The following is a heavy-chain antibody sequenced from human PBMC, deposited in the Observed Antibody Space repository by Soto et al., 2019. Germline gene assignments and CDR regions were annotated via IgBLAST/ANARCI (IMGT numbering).Heavy chain of an antibody. Sequence: QVQLVESGGGVVQPGRSLRLSCAASGFTFSSYAMHWVRQAPGKGLEWVAVISYDGSNKYYADSVKGRFTISRDNSKNTLYLQMNSLRAEDTAVYYCARDLSSPRLRSIVGPWFDPWGQGTLVTVSS. J-gene: IGHJ5*02. D-gene: IGHD1-26*01. CDR1: GFTFSSYA. V-gene: IGHV3-30-3*01. CDR3: ARDLSSPRLRSIVGPWFDP. CDR2: ISYDGSNK.